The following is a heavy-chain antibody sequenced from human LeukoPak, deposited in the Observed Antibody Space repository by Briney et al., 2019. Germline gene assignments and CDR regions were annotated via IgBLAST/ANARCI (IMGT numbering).Heavy chain of an antibody. J-gene: IGHJ4*02. CDR2: INHSGST. CDR1: GGSFSGYY. V-gene: IGHV4-34*01. Sequence: SETLSLTCAVYGGSFSGYYWSWIRQPPGKGLEWIGEINHSGSTNYNPSLKSRVTISVDTSKNQFSLKLSSVTAADTAVYYCARGIPHNWGQGTLVTVSS. CDR3: ARGIPHN.